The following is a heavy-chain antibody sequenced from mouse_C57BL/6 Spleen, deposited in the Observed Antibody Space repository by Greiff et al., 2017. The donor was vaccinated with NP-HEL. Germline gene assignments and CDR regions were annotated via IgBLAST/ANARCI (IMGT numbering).Heavy chain of an antibody. J-gene: IGHJ2*01. CDR2: IHPNSGST. CDR3: ATNPITTVVATDFDY. D-gene: IGHD1-1*01. Sequence: QVQLKQPGAELVKPGASVKLSCKASGYTFTSYWMHWVKQRPGQGLEWIGMIHPNSGSTNYNEKFKSKATLTVDKSSSTAYMQLSSLTSEDSAVYYCATNPITTVVATDFDYWGQGTTLTVSS. CDR1: GYTFTSYW. V-gene: IGHV1-64*01.